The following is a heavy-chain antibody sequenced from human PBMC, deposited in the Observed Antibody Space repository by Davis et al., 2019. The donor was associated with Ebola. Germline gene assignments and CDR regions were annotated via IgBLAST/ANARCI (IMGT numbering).Heavy chain of an antibody. D-gene: IGHD3-10*01. Sequence: GGSLRLSCAVSGFTFSSYCMHWVRQAPGKGLEWVAGISYDGSNKYYADSGKGRFTISRDNSKNTLYLQMNILRTEDTAVYYCARLYGSGSDVGWDWGQGTLVTVSS. CDR2: ISYDGSNK. CDR3: ARLYGSGSDVGWD. V-gene: IGHV3-30*03. J-gene: IGHJ4*02. CDR1: GFTFSSYC.